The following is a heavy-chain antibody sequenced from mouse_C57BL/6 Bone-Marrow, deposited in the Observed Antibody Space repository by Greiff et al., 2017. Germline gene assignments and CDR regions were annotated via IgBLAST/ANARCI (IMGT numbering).Heavy chain of an antibody. J-gene: IGHJ3*01. CDR3: ARDVRYRNPFAD. D-gene: IGHD2-5*01. CDR2: IWSGGST. CDR1: GFSFTSYG. Sequence: VMLVESGPGLVQPSQCLSITCTVSGFSFTSYGVHWVRQSPGKGLEWLGVIWSGGSTDYNADFIYRLSISKDNSKSQVFFKMNSLQADDTAMYYCARDVRYRNPFADWGQGTLVTVSA. V-gene: IGHV2-2*01.